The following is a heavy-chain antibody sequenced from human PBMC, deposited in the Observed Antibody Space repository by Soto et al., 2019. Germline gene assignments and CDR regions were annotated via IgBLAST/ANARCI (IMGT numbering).Heavy chain of an antibody. D-gene: IGHD6-19*01. CDR1: GYTFTNYD. Sequence: QILLVQSGAEVKKPGASVKVSCKASGYTFTNYDIGWVRQAPGQGLEWMGGISPYSGNTRYAQKFQGRVTMTTDTSTPTAYMELRSLRSDDPAVFYCVRFASSGWYTGRYWGQGTLVTVSS. CDR3: VRFASSGWYTGRY. V-gene: IGHV1-18*01. CDR2: ISPYSGNT. J-gene: IGHJ4*02.